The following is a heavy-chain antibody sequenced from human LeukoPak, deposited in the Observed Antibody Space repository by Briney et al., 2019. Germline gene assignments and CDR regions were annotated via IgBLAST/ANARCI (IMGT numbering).Heavy chain of an antibody. CDR1: GFTFDDYA. CDR3: AKATSVFRYIDILTGYSPYYFDY. Sequence: GGSLRLSCAASGFTFDDYAMHWVRQAPGKGLEWVSGISWNSGSIGYADSVKGRFTISRDNAKNSLYLQMNSLRAEDTALYYCAKATSVFRYIDILTGYSPYYFDYWGQGTLVTVSS. V-gene: IGHV3-9*01. J-gene: IGHJ4*02. D-gene: IGHD3-9*01. CDR2: ISWNSGSI.